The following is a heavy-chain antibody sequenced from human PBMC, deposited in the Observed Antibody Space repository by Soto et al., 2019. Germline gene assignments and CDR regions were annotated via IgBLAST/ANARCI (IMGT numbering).Heavy chain of an antibody. V-gene: IGHV3-30*18. CDR3: AKGTGAHDDFDI. J-gene: IGHJ3*02. CDR1: GFTFSSYG. Sequence: GGSLRLSCAASGFTFSSYGMHWVRQAPGKGLEWVAVISYDGSNKYYADSVKGRFTISRDNSKNTLYLQMNSLRAEDTAVYYCAKGTGAHDDFDIWGQGTMVTVSS. D-gene: IGHD1-26*01. CDR2: ISYDGSNK.